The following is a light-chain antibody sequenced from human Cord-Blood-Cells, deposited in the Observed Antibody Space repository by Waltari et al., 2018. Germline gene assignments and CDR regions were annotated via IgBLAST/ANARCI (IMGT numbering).Light chain of an antibody. CDR1: QSVSSSY. Sequence: ELVLTQSPGTLSLSPGERATLSRRASQSVSSSYLAWYQQKPGQAPSLLIYGASSRATGIPDRFSGSGSGTDFTLTISRLEPEDFAVYYCQQYGSSRWTFGQGTKVEIK. V-gene: IGKV3-20*01. CDR3: QQYGSSRWT. CDR2: GAS. J-gene: IGKJ1*01.